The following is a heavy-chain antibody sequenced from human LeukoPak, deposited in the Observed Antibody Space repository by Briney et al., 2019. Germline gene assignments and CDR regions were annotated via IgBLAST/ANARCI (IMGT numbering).Heavy chain of an antibody. D-gene: IGHD6-13*01. CDR3: ARDSVYSSSFDY. Sequence: ASVKVSCKASGYTFTGYYMHWVRQAPGQGLEWMGWINPNSGGTNYAQKFQGRVTVTRDTSISTAYMELSRLRSDDTAVYYCARDSVYSSSFDYWGQGTLVTVSS. V-gene: IGHV1-2*02. CDR2: INPNSGGT. CDR1: GYTFTGYY. J-gene: IGHJ4*02.